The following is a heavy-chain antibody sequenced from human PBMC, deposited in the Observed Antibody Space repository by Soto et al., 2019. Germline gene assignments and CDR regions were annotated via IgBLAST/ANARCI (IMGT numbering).Heavy chain of an antibody. Sequence: QVQLVESGGGVVQPGRSLRLSCAASGFTFSSYGMHWVRQAPGKGLEWVAVIWYDGSNKYYADSVKGRFTISRDNSKNTLYLQMNSLRAEDTAVYYCAREHYSGSYSGDAFDIWGQGTMVTVSS. CDR3: AREHYSGSYSGDAFDI. V-gene: IGHV3-33*01. J-gene: IGHJ3*02. CDR1: GFTFSSYG. D-gene: IGHD1-26*01. CDR2: IWYDGSNK.